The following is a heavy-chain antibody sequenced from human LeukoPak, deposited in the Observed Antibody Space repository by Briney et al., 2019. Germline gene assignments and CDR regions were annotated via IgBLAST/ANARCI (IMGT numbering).Heavy chain of an antibody. CDR1: GGSFSGYY. CDR3: ARAFYSSSWYHKEDFFDY. D-gene: IGHD6-13*01. Sequence: PSETLSLTCAVYGGSFSGYYWSWIRQPPGKGLEWIGEINHSGSTNYNPSLKSRVTISVDTSKNQFSLKLSSVTAADTAVYYCARAFYSSSWYHKEDFFDYWGQGTLVTVSS. J-gene: IGHJ4*02. CDR2: INHSGST. V-gene: IGHV4-34*01.